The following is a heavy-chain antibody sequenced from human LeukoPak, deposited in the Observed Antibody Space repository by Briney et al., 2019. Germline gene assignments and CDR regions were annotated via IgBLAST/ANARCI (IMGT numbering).Heavy chain of an antibody. CDR3: TTPDILTPYSNLPYYF. CDR2: IKSKTDGETT. D-gene: IGHD3-9*01. J-gene: IGHJ4*02. V-gene: IGHV3-15*01. Sequence: PGGSLRLSCAASGFTFSNYWMSWVRQVPGKGLEWLGRIKSKTDGETTHYAAPVKGRFTISRDDSKNTLYLQMNSLKTEDTAVYYCTTPDILTPYSNLPYYFWGQGTLVTVSS. CDR1: GFTFSNYW.